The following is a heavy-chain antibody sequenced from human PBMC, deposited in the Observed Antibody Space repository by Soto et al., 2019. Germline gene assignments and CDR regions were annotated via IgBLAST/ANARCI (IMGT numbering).Heavy chain of an antibody. CDR1: GYTLSTYD. V-gene: IGHV1-8*01. Sequence: QAQLVQSGAEVKKPGASVKVSCKASGYTLSTYDINWVRQAAGRGLEWMGWMDSYTGNTGYAQEFQGRLIMTRHTSINAAYMELSSRQSEDTAVYFCATGSQTLDYWGQGTLVTVSS. CDR2: MDSYTGNT. CDR3: ATGSQTLDY. J-gene: IGHJ4*02.